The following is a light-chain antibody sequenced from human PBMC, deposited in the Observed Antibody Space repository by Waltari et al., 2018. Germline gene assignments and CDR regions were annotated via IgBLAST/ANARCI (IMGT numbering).Light chain of an antibody. Sequence: EIVLTQSPGTLSLSPGERATLSCRASQSVDNTYLAWYQKKPCQAPRLLIFAASNRATGIPDRFSGGGSGTDFILTISRVEPEDFAVYYCQQYGGSLPYTFGQGTKLEIK. CDR2: AAS. V-gene: IGKV3-20*01. J-gene: IGKJ2*01. CDR1: QSVDNTY. CDR3: QQYGGSLPYT.